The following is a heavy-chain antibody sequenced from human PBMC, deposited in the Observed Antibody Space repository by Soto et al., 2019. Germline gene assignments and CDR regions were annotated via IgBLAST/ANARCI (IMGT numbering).Heavy chain of an antibody. J-gene: IGHJ4*02. CDR2: IYSGGST. CDR1: GFTVSSNY. D-gene: IGHD1-26*01. CDR3: ARDLIRWSPKPEYFDY. V-gene: IGHV3-66*01. Sequence: GESLKISCAASGFTVSSNYMSWVRQAPGKGLEWVSVIYSGGSTYYADSVKGRFTISRDNSKNTLYLQMNSLRAEDTAVYYCARDLIRWSPKPEYFDYWGQGTLVTVSS.